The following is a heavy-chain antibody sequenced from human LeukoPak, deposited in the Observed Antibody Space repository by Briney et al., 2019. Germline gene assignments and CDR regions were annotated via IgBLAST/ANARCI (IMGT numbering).Heavy chain of an antibody. CDR2: IRGDGGRI. J-gene: IGHJ4*02. D-gene: IGHD3-22*01. CDR1: GFTFDDYA. Sequence: GGSLRLSCAASGFTFDDYAIHWVRQAPGKGLDWVAPIRGDGGRINYADPVKGRFTISRDNSKNSLYLQMNSLRAEDTALYYCAKSYYYDSSGYYHRPALDYWGQGTLVIVSS. CDR3: AKSYYYDSSGYYHRPALDY. V-gene: IGHV3-43*02.